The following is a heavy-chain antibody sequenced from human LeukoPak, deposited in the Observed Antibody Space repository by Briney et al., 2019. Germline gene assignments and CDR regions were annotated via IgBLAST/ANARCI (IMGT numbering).Heavy chain of an antibody. CDR3: AISDGYCSSTTCYNPFDY. V-gene: IGHV4-34*09. J-gene: IGHJ4*02. Sequence: SETLSLTCAVYGGSFSGYYWSWIRQPPGKGLEWIGEINHSGSTNYNPSLQSRASISVDTSKNQFSLRLNSVTAADTAVYYCAISDGYCSSTTCYNPFDYWGQGTLVTVSS. CDR2: INHSGST. D-gene: IGHD2-2*02. CDR1: GGSFSGYY.